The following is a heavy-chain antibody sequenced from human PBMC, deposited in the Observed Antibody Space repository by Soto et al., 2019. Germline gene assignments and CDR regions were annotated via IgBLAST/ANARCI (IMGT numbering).Heavy chain of an antibody. CDR2: IKSKTDGGTT. CDR3: TTGSTSTKNY. J-gene: IGHJ4*02. V-gene: IGHV3-15*01. D-gene: IGHD6-6*01. Sequence: LRLSFAASGFTFSNAWLSWVRQAPGKGLEWVGRIKSKTDGGTTDYTAPVKGRFTISRDDSKNTLYLQMNSLKIEDTAVYYCTTGSTSTKNYWGQGTLVTVSS. CDR1: GFTFSNAW.